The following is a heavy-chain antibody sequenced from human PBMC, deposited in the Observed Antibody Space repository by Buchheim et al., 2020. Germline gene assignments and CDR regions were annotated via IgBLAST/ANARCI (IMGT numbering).Heavy chain of an antibody. CDR1: GGSISNSDSYY. V-gene: IGHV3-15*01. J-gene: IGHJ4*02. Sequence: QLQESGPGLVKPSETLSLTCTVSGGSISNSDSYYWGWIRQPPGKGLEWVGRIRSKANDGTTNYAAPVKGRFTISRDDSKNTLYLQMDSLKTEDTAVYYCTTSFDYSDNSGYFNNWGQGTL. CDR2: IRSKANDGTT. CDR3: TTSFDYSDNSGYFNN. D-gene: IGHD3-22*01.